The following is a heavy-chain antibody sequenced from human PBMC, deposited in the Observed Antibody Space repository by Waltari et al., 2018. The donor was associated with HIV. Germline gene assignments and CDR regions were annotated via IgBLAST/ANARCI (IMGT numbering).Heavy chain of an antibody. V-gene: IGHV3-11*01. Sequence: QVQLVESGGGLVKPGGSLRLSCAASGFSLSDYYLSWISQAPGKGMEWVSAISPRGGSIDCAGSVRRGFTNARDTAEDSRHRQMHSLRAGYTAVYYCPRQRGAILPSSGRDGLDVWCQGTTVTVSS. CDR1: GFSLSDYY. CDR3: PRQRGAILPSSGRDGLDV. J-gene: IGHJ6*02. D-gene: IGHD3-9*01. CDR2: ISPRGGSI.